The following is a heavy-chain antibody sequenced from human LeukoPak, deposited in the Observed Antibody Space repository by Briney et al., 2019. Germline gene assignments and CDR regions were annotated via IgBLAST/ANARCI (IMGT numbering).Heavy chain of an antibody. CDR3: AKDGVSYYYYMDV. D-gene: IGHD2/OR15-2a*01. J-gene: IGHJ6*03. Sequence: AGGSLRLSCAASGFSFSSYGMSWVRQAPGKGLEWVSTISGSGGSTYYADSVKGRFTISRGNSKNTLYLQMNSLRAEDTAVYYCAKDGVSYYYYMDVWGKGTTVTVSS. CDR1: GFSFSSYG. V-gene: IGHV3-23*01. CDR2: ISGSGGST.